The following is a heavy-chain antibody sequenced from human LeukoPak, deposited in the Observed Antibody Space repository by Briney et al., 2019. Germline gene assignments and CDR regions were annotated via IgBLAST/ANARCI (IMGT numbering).Heavy chain of an antibody. CDR3: AKGCCPIDY. CDR2: ISGSGGST. D-gene: IGHD2-8*01. CDR1: GFTFSTYA. V-gene: IGHV3-23*01. Sequence: GGSLRLSCAASGFTFSTYAMSWVRQAPGKGREWVSAISGSGGSTYYADSVKGRFTISRDNSKNTLYLQMNSLRAEDTAVYFCAKGCCPIDYWGQGTLVTVSS. J-gene: IGHJ4*02.